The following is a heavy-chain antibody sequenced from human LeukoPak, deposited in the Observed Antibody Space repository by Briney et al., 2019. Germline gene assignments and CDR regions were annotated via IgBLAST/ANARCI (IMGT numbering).Heavy chain of an antibody. J-gene: IGHJ4*02. CDR2: ISGSGGST. CDR3: AKDQRGPLFDY. D-gene: IGHD6-25*01. Sequence: GASLRLSCAASGFTFSSYAMSWVRQAPGKGLEWDSGISGSGGSTYYADSVKGRFTISRDNSKNTLYLQMNSLRAEDTAVYYCAKDQRGPLFDYWGQGTLVTVSS. CDR1: GFTFSSYA. V-gene: IGHV3-23*01.